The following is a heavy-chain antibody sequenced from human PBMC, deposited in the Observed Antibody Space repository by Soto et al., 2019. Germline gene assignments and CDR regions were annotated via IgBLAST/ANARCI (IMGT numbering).Heavy chain of an antibody. V-gene: IGHV4-31*03. Sequence: QVQLQESGPGLVKPSQTLSLTCTVSGGSISSGGYYWSWIRQHPGKGLEWMGYIYYSGSTYYNPSLKSRVTISVDTSKNQFSLKLSSVTAADTAVYYCARYVVVVPAAKTNWFDPWGQGTLVTVSS. J-gene: IGHJ5*02. D-gene: IGHD2-2*01. CDR1: GGSISSGGYY. CDR3: ARYVVVVPAAKTNWFDP. CDR2: IYYSGST.